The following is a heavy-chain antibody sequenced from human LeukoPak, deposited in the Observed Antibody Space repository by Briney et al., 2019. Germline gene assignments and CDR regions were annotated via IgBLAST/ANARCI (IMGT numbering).Heavy chain of an antibody. V-gene: IGHV3-33*01. CDR1: GFTFSSYG. Sequence: GGSLRLSCAASGFTFSSYGMHWVRQAPGKGLEWVAVIWYDGSNKYYADSVKGRFTISRDNAKNSLYLQMNSLRAEDTAVYYCARQYFDYWGQGTLVTVSS. CDR3: ARQYFDY. J-gene: IGHJ4*02. CDR2: IWYDGSNK.